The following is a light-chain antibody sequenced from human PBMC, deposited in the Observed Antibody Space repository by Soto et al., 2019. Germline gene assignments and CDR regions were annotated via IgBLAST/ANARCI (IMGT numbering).Light chain of an antibody. V-gene: IGLV1-47*01. CDR2: RNS. CDR3: AAWDDSLSGVV. Sequence: QAVVTQPPSASGTPGQRVTISCSGSSSNIGSNYVYWYQQLPGTVPQLLIYRNSERPSGVPDRFSGSKCGTSASLAISGLRSEDEADYYCAAWDDSLSGVVFGGGTKLTVL. CDR1: SSNIGSNY. J-gene: IGLJ2*01.